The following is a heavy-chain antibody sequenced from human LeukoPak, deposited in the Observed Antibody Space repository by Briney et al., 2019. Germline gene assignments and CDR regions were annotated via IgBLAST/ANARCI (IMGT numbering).Heavy chain of an antibody. V-gene: IGHV4-34*01. CDR3: ARRPLRGVYFDY. CDR1: GGSFSGYY. Sequence: PSETLSLTCAVYGGSFSGYYWSWIRQPPGKGLEWIGEINHSGSTNYNPSLKSRVTISVDTSKNQFSLKLSSVTAADTAVYYCARRPLRGVYFDYWGQGTLVTVSS. J-gene: IGHJ4*02. D-gene: IGHD4-17*01. CDR2: INHSGST.